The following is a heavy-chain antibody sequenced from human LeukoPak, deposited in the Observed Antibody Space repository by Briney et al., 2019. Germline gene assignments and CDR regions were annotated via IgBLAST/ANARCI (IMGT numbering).Heavy chain of an antibody. CDR3: ARRYDSSGYYV. CDR2: MNHSGRI. D-gene: IGHD3-22*01. J-gene: IGHJ4*02. V-gene: IGHV4-34*01. CDR1: GGSFSGYD. Sequence: SETLSLTCAVYGGSFSGYDWSWIRQPPGKGLEWIGEMNHSGRITYNPSLKSRVTISVDRSKNQLSLKLNSVTAADMAVYFCARRYDSSGYYVWGQGTLVTVSS.